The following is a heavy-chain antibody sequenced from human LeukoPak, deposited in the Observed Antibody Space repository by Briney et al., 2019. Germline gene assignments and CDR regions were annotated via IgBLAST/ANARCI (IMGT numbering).Heavy chain of an antibody. CDR2: MNPNSGNT. Sequence: ASVKVSCKASGYTFTSYDINWVRQATGQGLEWMGWMNPNSGNTGYAQKLQGRVTMTTDTSTSTAYMELRSLRSDDTAVYYCARVRSYYDSSGYYYFDYWGQGTLVTVSS. CDR1: GYTFTSYD. CDR3: ARVRSYYDSSGYYYFDY. J-gene: IGHJ4*02. V-gene: IGHV1-8*02. D-gene: IGHD3-22*01.